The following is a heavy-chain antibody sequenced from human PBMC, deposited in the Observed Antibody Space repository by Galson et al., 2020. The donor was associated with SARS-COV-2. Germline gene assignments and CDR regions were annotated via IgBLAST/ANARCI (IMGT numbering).Heavy chain of an antibody. J-gene: IGHJ4*02. CDR3: ARDPTTYYYDTSGYYYFDY. D-gene: IGHD3-22*01. CDR1: GYTFTSYG. Sequence: ASVKVSCKASGYTFTSYGISWVRQAPGQGLAWMGWISAYNGNTNYAQKLQGRVTMTTDTSTSTGYMELRSLRSDDTAVYYCARDPTTYYYDTSGYYYFDYWGQGTLVTVSS. CDR2: ISAYNGNT. V-gene: IGHV1-18*01.